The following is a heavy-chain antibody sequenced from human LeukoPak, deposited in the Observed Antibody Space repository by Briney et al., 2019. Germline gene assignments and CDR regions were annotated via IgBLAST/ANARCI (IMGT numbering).Heavy chain of an antibody. D-gene: IGHD4-11*01. V-gene: IGHV3-74*01. J-gene: IGHJ4*02. CDR3: ARSNQADDY. CDR1: GFTFSNYW. Sequence: GGSLRLSCTASGFTFSNYWIHWVRQVPGKGLVWVSRINTGGSSTTYADSVKGRFTISRDNAKNTLYVQMNSLGVEDTSVYYCARSNQADDYWGQGNVVTVSS. CDR2: INTGGSST.